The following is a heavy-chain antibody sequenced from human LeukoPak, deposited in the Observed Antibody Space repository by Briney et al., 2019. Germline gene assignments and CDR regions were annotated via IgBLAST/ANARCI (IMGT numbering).Heavy chain of an antibody. Sequence: GGSLRLSCAASGFTFSTSAMSWVRQAPGQGLEWVSTISDTGGSTYYADSVKGRFTISRDNSKNTLYLQMNSLRAEDTAVYYCAKVPARPRYFDYWGQGTLVTVSS. V-gene: IGHV3-23*01. CDR3: AKVPARPRYFDY. J-gene: IGHJ4*02. CDR1: GFTFSTSA. D-gene: IGHD6-6*01. CDR2: ISDTGGST.